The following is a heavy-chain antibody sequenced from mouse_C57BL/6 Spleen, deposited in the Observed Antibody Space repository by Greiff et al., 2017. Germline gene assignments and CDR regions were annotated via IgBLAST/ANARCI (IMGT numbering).Heavy chain of an antibody. J-gene: IGHJ4*01. CDR1: GYTFTSYW. D-gene: IGHD1-1*01. CDR2: IDPSDSET. Sequence: VQLQQPGAELVRPGSSVKLSCKASGYTFTSYWMHWVKQRPIQGLEWIGNIDPSDSETHYNQKFKDKATLTVDKSSSTAYMQLSSLTSEDSAVXYCARGEITTVVARGARDYWGQGTSVTVSS. V-gene: IGHV1-52*01. CDR3: ARGEITTVVARGARDY.